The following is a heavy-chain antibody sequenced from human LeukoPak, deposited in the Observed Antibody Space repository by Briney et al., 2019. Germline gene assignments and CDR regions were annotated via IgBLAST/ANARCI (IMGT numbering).Heavy chain of an antibody. V-gene: IGHV3-21*01. CDR1: GFTFSSYS. D-gene: IGHD3-3*01. CDR2: ISSSSSYI. Sequence: GGSLRLSCAASGFTFSSYSMNWVRQAPGKGLEWVSSISSSSSYIYYADSVKGRFTISRDHAKNSLYLQMNSLRAEDTAVYYCARATDYDFWSYYYMDVWGKGTTVTVSS. CDR3: ARATDYDFWSYYYMDV. J-gene: IGHJ6*03.